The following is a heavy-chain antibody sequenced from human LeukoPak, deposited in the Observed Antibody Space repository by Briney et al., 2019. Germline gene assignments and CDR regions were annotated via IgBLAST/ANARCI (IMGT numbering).Heavy chain of an antibody. J-gene: IGHJ4*02. D-gene: IGHD1-26*01. CDR3: TRGGGSYSGGKFDY. CDR2: IKRREGDT. V-gene: IGHV3-7*01. CDR1: GFTFSNYW. Sequence: GGSLRLSCAASGFTFSNYWMSWVRQAPGKGLEWVANIKRREGDTYYLDSVRGRFTISRDNAKNSLYLQLNSLRGEDTAVYYCTRGGGSYSGGKFDYWGQGTLVTVSS.